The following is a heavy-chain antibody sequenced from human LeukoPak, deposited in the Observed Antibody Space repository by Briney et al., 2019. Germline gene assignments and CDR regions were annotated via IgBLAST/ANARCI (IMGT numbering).Heavy chain of an antibody. Sequence: PSETLSLTCTVSGGSISTSNYYWGWIRQPPGKGLEWIGNIFYSGSTYYSPSLKSRVTISLDTSRNQFSLKLSSVTAADTAVYYCASYSSSLAYNWFDPWGQGTLVTVSS. J-gene: IGHJ5*02. CDR1: GGSISTSNYY. D-gene: IGHD6-13*01. CDR2: IFYSGST. CDR3: ASYSSSLAYNWFDP. V-gene: IGHV4-39*07.